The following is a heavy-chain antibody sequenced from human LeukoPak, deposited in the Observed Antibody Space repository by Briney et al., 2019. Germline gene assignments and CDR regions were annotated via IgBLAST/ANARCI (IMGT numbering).Heavy chain of an antibody. J-gene: IGHJ3*02. V-gene: IGHV4-59*01. D-gene: IGHD3-10*01. Sequence: PSETLSLTCTVSGGSISSYYWSWIRQPPGKGLEWIGYIYYSGSTNYNPSLKSRVTISADTSKNQFSLKLSSVTAADTAVYYCARGSGFGEGDAFDIWGQGTMVTVSS. CDR2: IYYSGST. CDR1: GGSISSYY. CDR3: ARGSGFGEGDAFDI.